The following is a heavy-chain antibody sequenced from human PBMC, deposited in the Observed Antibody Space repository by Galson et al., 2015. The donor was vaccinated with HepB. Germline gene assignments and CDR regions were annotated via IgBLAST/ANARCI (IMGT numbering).Heavy chain of an antibody. CDR3: AKGELFGVVIGRFDY. CDR2: VSSSGDNT. J-gene: IGHJ4*02. CDR1: GFTFSSYA. Sequence: LRLSCAASGFTFSSYAMSWVRQAPGKGLEWVSAVSSSGDNTYYADAVKGRFTISRDNPKNTLYLQMNSLRAEDTALYYCAKGELFGVVIGRFDYWGQGTLVTVSS. D-gene: IGHD3-3*01. V-gene: IGHV3-23*01.